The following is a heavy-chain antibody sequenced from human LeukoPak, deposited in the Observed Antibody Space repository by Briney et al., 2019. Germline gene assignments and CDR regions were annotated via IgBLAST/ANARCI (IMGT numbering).Heavy chain of an antibody. V-gene: IGHV4-59*08. Sequence: SETLSLTCAVSGGSISSYYWSWIRLPPGKGLEWIGYIYYSGSTNYNPSLKSRVTISVDTSKNQFSLKLSSVTAADTAVYYCARREMATIPNAFDIWGQGTMVTVSS. D-gene: IGHD5-24*01. CDR2: IYYSGST. CDR1: GGSISSYY. CDR3: ARREMATIPNAFDI. J-gene: IGHJ3*02.